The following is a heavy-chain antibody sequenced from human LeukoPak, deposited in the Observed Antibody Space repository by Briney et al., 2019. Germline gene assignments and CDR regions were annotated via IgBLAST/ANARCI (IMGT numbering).Heavy chain of an antibody. CDR2: ISGSGGST. D-gene: IGHD3-3*01. Sequence: GASLRLSCAASGFTFSSYAMSWVRQAPGKGLEWVSAISGSGGSTYYADSVKGRFTISRDNSKNTLYLQMNSLRAEDTAVYYCAKEQRKRITIFGVVYPNNWFDPWGQGTPVTVSS. V-gene: IGHV3-23*01. J-gene: IGHJ5*02. CDR1: GFTFSSYA. CDR3: AKEQRKRITIFGVVYPNNWFDP.